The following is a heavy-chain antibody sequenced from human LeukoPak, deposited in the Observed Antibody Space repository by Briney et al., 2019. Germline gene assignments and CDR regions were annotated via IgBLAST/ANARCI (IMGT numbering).Heavy chain of an antibody. V-gene: IGHV3-23*01. CDR1: GFAFSSYA. CDR3: AKSADYGDLSAAFDI. CDR2: ISGNSAST. D-gene: IGHD4-17*01. J-gene: IGHJ3*02. Sequence: GGSLRLSCAASGFAFSSYAMSWVRQAPGKGLEWVSAISGNSASTNYADSVKGRFTISRDNPKNTLYLQINSLRAEDTAVYYCAKSADYGDLSAAFDIWGQGTMVTVSS.